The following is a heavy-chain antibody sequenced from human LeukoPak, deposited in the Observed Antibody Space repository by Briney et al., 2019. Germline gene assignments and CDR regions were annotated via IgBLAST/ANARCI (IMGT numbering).Heavy chain of an antibody. CDR3: ARGPYYGSGRRGYYFDY. V-gene: IGHV1-2*02. Sequence: GASVKVSCTASGYTFTGYYMHWVRQAPGQGLEWMGWINPNSGGTNYAQKFQGRVTMTRDTSISTAYMELSRLRSDDTAVYYCARGPYYGSGRRGYYFDYWGQGTLVTVSS. CDR1: GYTFTGYY. D-gene: IGHD3-10*01. CDR2: INPNSGGT. J-gene: IGHJ4*02.